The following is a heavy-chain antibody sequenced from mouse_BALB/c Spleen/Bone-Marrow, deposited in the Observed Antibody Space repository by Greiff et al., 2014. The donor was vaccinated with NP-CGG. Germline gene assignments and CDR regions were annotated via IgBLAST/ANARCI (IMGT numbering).Heavy chain of an antibody. V-gene: IGHV14-3*02. J-gene: IGHJ4*01. Sequence: DVKLQESGAELVKPGASVKLSCTASGFNIKDTYMHWVKQRPEQGLEWIGRIDPANGNTKYDPKFQGKATITADTSSNTAYLQLSSLTSEDTAVYYCAIYYGNYYAMDYWGQGISVTVSS. CDR1: GFNIKDTY. CDR2: IDPANGNT. CDR3: AIYYGNYYAMDY. D-gene: IGHD2-1*01.